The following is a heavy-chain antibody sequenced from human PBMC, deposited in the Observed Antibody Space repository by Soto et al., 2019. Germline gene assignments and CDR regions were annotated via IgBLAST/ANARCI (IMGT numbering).Heavy chain of an antibody. CDR3: ARGRRVGTNDFWSGYYMGQGWFDP. J-gene: IGHJ5*02. CDR2: INAGNGNT. CDR1: GYTFTSYA. Sequence: QVQLVQSGAEVKKPGASVKVSCKASGYTFTSYAMHWVRQAPGQRLEWMGWINAGNGNTKYSQKFQGRVTITRDTSARTAYMELSSLRSEDTAVYYCARGRRVGTNDFWSGYYMGQGWFDPWGQGTLVTVSS. D-gene: IGHD3-3*01. V-gene: IGHV1-3*01.